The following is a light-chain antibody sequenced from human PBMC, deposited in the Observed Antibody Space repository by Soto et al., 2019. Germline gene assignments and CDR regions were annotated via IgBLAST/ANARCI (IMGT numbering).Light chain of an antibody. CDR2: RNN. CDR1: SSNIGNNY. CDR3: AAWDDRLSGRV. J-gene: IGLJ3*02. Sequence: QSVLTQPPSASGTPGQRVTISCSGSSSNIGNNYVCWYQRYPGTAPKLLIYRNNQRPSGVPDRFSGSKSGTSASLAISGLRSDDEAEYFCAAWDDRLSGRVFGGGTKLTVL. V-gene: IGLV1-47*01.